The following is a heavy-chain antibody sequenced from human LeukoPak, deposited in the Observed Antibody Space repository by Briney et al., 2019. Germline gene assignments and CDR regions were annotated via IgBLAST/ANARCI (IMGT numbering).Heavy chain of an antibody. CDR1: GFIFSGAW. CDR2: IKEDGSEK. Sequence: PGGSLRLSCAASGFIFSGAWKSWVRQAPGKGLEWVANIKEDGSEKHYVDSVNGRFTISRDNAKNSVYLQMNSLRAEDTAVYYCARIMNSSPDYWGQGTLVTVSS. CDR3: ARIMNSSPDY. J-gene: IGHJ4*02. V-gene: IGHV3-7*01. D-gene: IGHD6-13*01.